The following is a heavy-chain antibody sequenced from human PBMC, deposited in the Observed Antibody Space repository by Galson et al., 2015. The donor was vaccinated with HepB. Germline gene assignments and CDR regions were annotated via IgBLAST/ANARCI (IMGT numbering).Heavy chain of an antibody. CDR3: TGQQPWDWFDP. V-gene: IGHV3-15*01. Sequence: SLRLSCAASGFTFSYASMTWVRQAPGKGLEWVGRIKSKTDGGTTDYAAPVKGRFTISRDDSKNVLYLQMDSLKTVDTAVYFCTGQQPWDWFDPWGQGTLVTVSS. J-gene: IGHJ5*02. CDR2: IKSKTDGGTT. CDR1: GFTFSYAS. D-gene: IGHD5-18*01.